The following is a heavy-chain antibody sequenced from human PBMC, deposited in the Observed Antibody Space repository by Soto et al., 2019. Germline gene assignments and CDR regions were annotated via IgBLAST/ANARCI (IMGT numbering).Heavy chain of an antibody. V-gene: IGHV4-59*08. Sequence: PSETLSLTCPLSGGYLSSYYLSWIRPPPGKGLEWIGYIYYSGSTNYNPSLKSRVTISVDTSKNLFSLKLSSVTAADTAVYYCARLGGGYCSSTSCYGARFEYWGQGTLVTVSS. CDR2: IYYSGST. CDR3: ARLGGGYCSSTSCYGARFEY. D-gene: IGHD2-2*01. J-gene: IGHJ4*02. CDR1: GGYLSSYY.